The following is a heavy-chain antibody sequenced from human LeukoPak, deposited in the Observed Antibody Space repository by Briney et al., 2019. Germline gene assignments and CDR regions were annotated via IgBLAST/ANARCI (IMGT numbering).Heavy chain of an antibody. Sequence: ASVKVSCKASGYTFTTYAISWVRQAPGQGLEWMGWINPNSGGTNYAQKFQGRVTKTRDTSISTAYMELSRLRSDDTAVYYCARDSGYSSPYYYMDVWGKGTTVTVSS. CDR2: INPNSGGT. J-gene: IGHJ6*03. D-gene: IGHD6-19*01. CDR1: GYTFTTYA. CDR3: ARDSGYSSPYYYMDV. V-gene: IGHV1-2*02.